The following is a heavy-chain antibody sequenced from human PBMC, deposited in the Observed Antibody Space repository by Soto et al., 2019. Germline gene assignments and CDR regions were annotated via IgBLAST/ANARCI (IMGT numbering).Heavy chain of an antibody. CDR1: GFTCSSYG. CDR2: IWYDGSNK. J-gene: IGHJ4*02. Sequence: GGALGLSCAASGFTCSSYGMQWGRQARGKGLEWVAVIWYDGSNKYYADSVKGRFTISRDNSKNTLYLQMNSLRAEDTAVYYCARYRRSGSQDFDYWGQGTLVTVSS. CDR3: ARYRRSGSQDFDY. V-gene: IGHV3-33*01. D-gene: IGHD3-10*01.